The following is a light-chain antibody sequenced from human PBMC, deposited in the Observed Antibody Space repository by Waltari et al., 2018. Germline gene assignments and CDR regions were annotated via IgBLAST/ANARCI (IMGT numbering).Light chain of an antibody. V-gene: IGKV1-9*01. CDR1: QGISSF. CDR3: QQLNSAIT. Sequence: TCRASQGISSFLDWYQQKPGKAPKLLIYAASTLQSGVPSRFSGSGSGTDFTLTISRLQPEDFATYYCQQLNSAITFGQGTRLEIK. J-gene: IGKJ5*01. CDR2: AAS.